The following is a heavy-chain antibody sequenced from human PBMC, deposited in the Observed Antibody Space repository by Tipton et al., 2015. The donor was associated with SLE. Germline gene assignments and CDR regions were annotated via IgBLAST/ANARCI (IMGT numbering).Heavy chain of an antibody. D-gene: IGHD2-15*01. J-gene: IGHJ2*01. CDR1: GASISTNY. V-gene: IGHV4-59*01. CDR2: FFNSGST. Sequence: TLSLTCAVSGASISTNYWSWIRQSPGKGLEWIGYFFNSGSTDYNPSLKSRVTFSLDTSKNLFSLNLSSVTAADTAVYYCAKAGFCSDGTCYSRWNFDLWGRGTLVTVAS. CDR3: AKAGFCSDGTCYSRWNFDL.